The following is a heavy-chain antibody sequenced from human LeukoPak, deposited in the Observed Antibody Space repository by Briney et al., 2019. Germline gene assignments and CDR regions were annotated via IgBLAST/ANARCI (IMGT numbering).Heavy chain of an antibody. J-gene: IGHJ4*02. Sequence: SETLSVTCTVSGGSISSSYWSWIRQPAGKGLEWIGRIYSSGSTNYNPSLMSRVTMSVDTSKNQFSLKLSSVTAAYTAVYYCAREDPGRSFDYWGQGTLVTVSS. D-gene: IGHD3-3*01. CDR1: GGSISSSY. CDR3: AREDPGRSFDY. V-gene: IGHV4-4*07. CDR2: IYSSGST.